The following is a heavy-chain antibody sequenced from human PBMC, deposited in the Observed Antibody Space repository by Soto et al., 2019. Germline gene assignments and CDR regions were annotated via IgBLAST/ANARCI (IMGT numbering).Heavy chain of an antibody. J-gene: IGHJ5*02. CDR2: ISAYNGNT. CDR3: ARDLVVAGRINRFVP. Sequence: ASVKVSCKASGYTFTSYGISWVRQAPGQGLEWMGWISAYNGNTNYAQKLQGRVTMTTDTSTSTAYMELRSLRSDDTAVYYCARDLVVAGRINRFVPSGQTPLVTDSS. D-gene: IGHD2-2*01. V-gene: IGHV1-18*01. CDR1: GYTFTSYG.